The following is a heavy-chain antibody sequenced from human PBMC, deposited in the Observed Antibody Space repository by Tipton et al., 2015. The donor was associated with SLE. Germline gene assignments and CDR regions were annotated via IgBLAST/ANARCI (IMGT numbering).Heavy chain of an antibody. J-gene: IGHJ4*02. D-gene: IGHD2-15*01. CDR2: LNPNNGNT. V-gene: IGHV1-8*01. CDR1: GYTFSSYD. Sequence: QLVQSGAEVKKPGASVKVSCKASGYTFSSYDINWVRQATGQGLEWIGWLNPNNGNTGYAQKFQGRVTMTRSTSISTAYMELSSLRSEDTAVYYGARVRRGGVICPGLGDWGQGTLVT. CDR3: ARVRRGGVICPGLGD.